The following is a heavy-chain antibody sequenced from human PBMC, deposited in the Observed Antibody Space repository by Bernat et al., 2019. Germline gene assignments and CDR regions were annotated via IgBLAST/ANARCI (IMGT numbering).Heavy chain of an antibody. J-gene: IGHJ6*02. D-gene: IGHD5-12*01. CDR1: GGSISSGGYY. CDR2: IYYSGST. V-gene: IGHV4-31*03. Sequence: QVQLQESGPGLVKPSQTLSLTCTVSGGSISSGGYYWSWIRQHPGKGLEWIGYIYYSGSTYYTPSLKRGVTISVDTSKNQFSLKLSSVTAADTAVYYCARDGGGRGYDYDYYYGMDVWGQGTTVTVSS. CDR3: ARDGGGRGYDYDYYYGMDV.